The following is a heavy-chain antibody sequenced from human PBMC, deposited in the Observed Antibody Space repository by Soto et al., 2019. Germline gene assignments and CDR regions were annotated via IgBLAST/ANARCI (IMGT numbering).Heavy chain of an antibody. V-gene: IGHV3-33*01. CDR1: GFTFSSYG. Sequence: QVQLVESGGGVVQPGRSLRLSCAASGFTFSSYGMHWVRQAPGKGLEWVAVIWYDGSNKYYADSVKGRFTISRDNSKNTLYLQMNSLRAEDTAVYYCARDGYCSGGSCRYGEFDYWGQGTLVTVSS. J-gene: IGHJ4*02. CDR2: IWYDGSNK. D-gene: IGHD2-15*01. CDR3: ARDGYCSGGSCRYGEFDY.